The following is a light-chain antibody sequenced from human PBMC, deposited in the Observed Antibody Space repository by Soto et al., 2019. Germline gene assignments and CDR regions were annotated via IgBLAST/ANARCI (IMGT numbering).Light chain of an antibody. V-gene: IGKV1-39*01. CDR3: QQSYSTPIT. CDR2: AAS. J-gene: IGKJ5*01. CDR1: QSLSSY. Sequence: DIQMSPSPSSLSASVVYRVTITCRPRQSLSSYLNWYQQKPGKAPKLLIYAASSLQSGLPSRFSGSGSGTDFTLTISSLQPEDFATYYCQQSYSTPITFGQGTRLEI.